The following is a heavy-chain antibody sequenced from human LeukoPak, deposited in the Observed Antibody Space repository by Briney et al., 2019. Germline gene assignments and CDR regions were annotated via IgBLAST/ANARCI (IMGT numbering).Heavy chain of an antibody. J-gene: IGHJ4*02. CDR1: GGSISSSNW. V-gene: IGHV4-4*02. CDR3: ARGGVGGYWGNDSYYFDY. Sequence: SETLSLTCAVSGGSISSSNWWSWVRQPPGKGLEWIGEIYHSGSTNYNPSLKSRVTISVDKSKNQFSLKLSSVTAADTAVYYCARGGVGGYWGNDSYYFDYWGQGTLVTVSS. D-gene: IGHD1-1*01. CDR2: IYHSGST.